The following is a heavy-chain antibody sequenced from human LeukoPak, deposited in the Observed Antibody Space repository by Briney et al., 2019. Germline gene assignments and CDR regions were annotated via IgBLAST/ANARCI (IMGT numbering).Heavy chain of an antibody. CDR3: ARDSGGAAVDYFDY. CDR1: GYTFTSYG. Sequence: GASVKVSCKASGYTFTSYGISWVRQAPGQGLEWMGWISAYNGNTNYAQKLQGRVTMTTDTSTSTAYMELRSLRSDDTAVYYYARDSGGAAVDYFDYWGQGTLVTVSS. D-gene: IGHD6-13*01. CDR2: ISAYNGNT. J-gene: IGHJ4*02. V-gene: IGHV1-18*01.